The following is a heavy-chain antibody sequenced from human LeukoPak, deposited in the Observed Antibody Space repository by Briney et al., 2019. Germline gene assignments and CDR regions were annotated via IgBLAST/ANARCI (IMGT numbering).Heavy chain of an antibody. Sequence: GGSLRLSCAASGFTFSSYAMSWVRQAPGKGLEWVSAISGSGGSTYYADSVKGRFTISRDNSKNTLYLQMNSLRAEDTAVYYCASPPRGYSCGLRSYFDYWGQGTLVTVSS. CDR1: GFTFSSYA. D-gene: IGHD5-18*01. V-gene: IGHV3-23*01. CDR3: ASPPRGYSCGLRSYFDY. CDR2: ISGSGGST. J-gene: IGHJ4*02.